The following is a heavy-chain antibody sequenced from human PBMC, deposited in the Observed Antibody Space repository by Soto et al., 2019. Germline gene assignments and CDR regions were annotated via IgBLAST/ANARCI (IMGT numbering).Heavy chain of an antibody. J-gene: IGHJ6*02. CDR2: IIPIFGTA. Sequence: SVKVSCKASGGTFSSYAISWVRQAPGQGLEWMGGIIPIFGTANYAQKLQGRVTITADESTSTAYMELSSLRSEDTAVYYCARSMPPNIVVVPAAPWVYYYGMDVWGQGTTVTVSS. D-gene: IGHD2-2*01. CDR1: GGTFSSYA. V-gene: IGHV1-69*13. CDR3: ARSMPPNIVVVPAAPWVYYYGMDV.